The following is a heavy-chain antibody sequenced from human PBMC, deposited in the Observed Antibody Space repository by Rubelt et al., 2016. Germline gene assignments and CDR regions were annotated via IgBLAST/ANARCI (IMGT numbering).Heavy chain of an antibody. V-gene: IGHV3-66*01. Sequence: VQLVVSGGGLVQPGGSLRLSCAASGFTVSNSYIHWVRQAPGKGLEWVSVLYSGGAAYYAGSVKGRFTISRDSSKNTLYLQMDSLRAEDTAVYYCARGLQDEPGYYYFYMDVWGKGTTVTVSS. CDR3: ARGLQDEPGYYYFYMDV. J-gene: IGHJ6*03. CDR2: LYSGGAA. D-gene: IGHD4-11*01. CDR1: GFTVSNSY.